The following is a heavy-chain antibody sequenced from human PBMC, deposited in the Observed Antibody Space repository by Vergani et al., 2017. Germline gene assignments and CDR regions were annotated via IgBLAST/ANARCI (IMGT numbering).Heavy chain of an antibody. D-gene: IGHD1-26*01. J-gene: IGHJ6*03. CDR3: ARDLRMEWELPLYYYCXMDV. CDR2: ISGSGGST. V-gene: IGHV3-23*01. CDR1: GFTFSSYA. Sequence: EVQLLESGGGLVQPGGSLRLSCAASGFTFSSYAMSWVRQAPGKGLEWVSAISGSGGSTYYADSVKGRFTISRDNSKNTLYLQMNSLRAEDTAVYYCARDLRMEWELPLYYYCXMDVWGKGTTVTVSS.